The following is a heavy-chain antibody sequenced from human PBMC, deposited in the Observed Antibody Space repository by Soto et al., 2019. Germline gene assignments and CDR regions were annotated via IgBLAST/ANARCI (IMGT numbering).Heavy chain of an antibody. J-gene: IGHJ6*02. CDR2: ISAYNGNT. CDR1: GYTFTSYG. CDR3: ARGYSSGYYYYYYGMDV. D-gene: IGHD3-22*01. V-gene: IGHV1-18*01. Sequence: ASVKVSCKASGYTFTSYGISWVRQAPGQGLEWMGWISAYNGNTNYAQKLQGRVTMTTDTSTSTAYMELRSLRSDDTAVYYCARGYSSGYYYYYYGMDVWGQGTTVTVSS.